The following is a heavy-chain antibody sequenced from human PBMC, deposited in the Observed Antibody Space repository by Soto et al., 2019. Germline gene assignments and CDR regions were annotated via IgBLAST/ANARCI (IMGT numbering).Heavy chain of an antibody. CDR3: AGVYSSSPYYYCGMDV. D-gene: IGHD6-13*01. CDR2: IIPIFGTA. J-gene: IGHJ6*02. V-gene: IGHV1-69*06. Sequence: QVQLVQSGAEVKKPGSSVKVSGKASGGTFSSYAISWVRQAPGKGLEWMGGIIPIFGTANYAKKFQGRVTITGDISTGTAYREQRSLRSVDTAVYYWAGVYSSSPYYYCGMDVWGQRTTVTVSS. CDR1: GGTFSSYA.